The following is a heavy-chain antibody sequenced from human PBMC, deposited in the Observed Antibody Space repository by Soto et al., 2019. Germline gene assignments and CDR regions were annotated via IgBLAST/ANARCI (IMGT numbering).Heavy chain of an antibody. D-gene: IGHD6-6*01. V-gene: IGHV3-7*01. J-gene: IGHJ4*02. CDR1: GFTFSTYW. CDR2: IKQDGSER. Sequence: EVQLVESGGGLVQPGGSLRLSCAASGFTFSTYWMSWVRQPPGKGLEWVANIKQDGSERDYVDSLRGRFTLSRDNAKKSHYLQMNSLRVEDTAVYYCARIGYRSSTFDYWGQGNLVIVS. CDR3: ARIGYRSSTFDY.